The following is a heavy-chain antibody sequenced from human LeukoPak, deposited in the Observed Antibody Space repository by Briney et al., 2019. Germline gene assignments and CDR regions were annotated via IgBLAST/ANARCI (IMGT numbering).Heavy chain of an antibody. D-gene: IGHD2-2*03. CDR1: GGSISSGSYY. V-gene: IGHV4-61*02. J-gene: IGHJ6*03. CDR3: ARDGYCSSTSCSYYYYYMDV. Sequence: SQTLSLTRTVSGGSISSGSYYWSWIRQPAGKGLEWIGRIYTSGSTNYNPSLKSRVTISVDTSKNQFSLKLSSVTAADTAVYYCARDGYCSSTSCSYYYYYMDVWGKGTTVTVSS. CDR2: IYTSGST.